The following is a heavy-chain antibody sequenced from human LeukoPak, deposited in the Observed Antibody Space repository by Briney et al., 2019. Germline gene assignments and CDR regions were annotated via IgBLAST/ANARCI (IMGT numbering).Heavy chain of an antibody. D-gene: IGHD6-13*01. CDR3: ARDEGSSWYFPNWFDP. Sequence: SQTLSLTCVISGDSVSSNSAAWNWIRQSPSRGLEWLGRTYYRSKWYNDYAVSVRSRITINPDTSKNQFSLQLNSVTPEDTAVYYCARDEGSSWYFPNWFDPWGQGTLVTVSS. CDR1: GDSVSSNSAA. J-gene: IGHJ5*02. CDR2: TYYRSKWYN. V-gene: IGHV6-1*01.